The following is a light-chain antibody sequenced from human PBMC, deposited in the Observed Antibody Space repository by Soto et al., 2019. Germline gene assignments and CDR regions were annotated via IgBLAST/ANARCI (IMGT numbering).Light chain of an antibody. CDR3: GTWDSSLSVWV. Sequence: QSVLTQPPSVPAAPGQKVTISCSGSSSNIGNNYVSWYQQLPGTAPKLLIYDNNKRPSGIPDRFSGSKSGTSATLGITGLQTGDEADYYCGTWDSSLSVWVFGGGTKVTVL. CDR2: DNN. CDR1: SSNIGNNY. V-gene: IGLV1-51*01. J-gene: IGLJ3*02.